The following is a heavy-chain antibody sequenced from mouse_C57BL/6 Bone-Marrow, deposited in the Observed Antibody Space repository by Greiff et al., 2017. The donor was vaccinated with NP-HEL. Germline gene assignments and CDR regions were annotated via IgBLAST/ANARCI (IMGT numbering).Heavy chain of an antibody. CDR2: IHPSDSDT. J-gene: IGHJ2*01. CDR3: AIEGGDLLWLRRGDYLDY. CDR1: GYTFTSYW. V-gene: IGHV1-74*01. D-gene: IGHD2-2*01. Sequence: VQLQQPGAELVKPGASVKVSCKASGYTFTSYWMHWVKQRPGQGLEWIGRIHPSDSDTNYNQKFKGKATLTVDKSSSTAYMQLSSLTSEDSAVYYCAIEGGDLLWLRRGDYLDYWGQGTTLTVSS.